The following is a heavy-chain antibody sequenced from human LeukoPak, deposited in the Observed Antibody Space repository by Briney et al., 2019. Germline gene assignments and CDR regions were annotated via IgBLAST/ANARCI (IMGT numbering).Heavy chain of an antibody. Sequence: PGGSLRLSCAASGFTFSGSWMSWVRQAPGKRLEWGANIKEDGSEKYYVDSVKGRFTISRDNDKNSLSLQMNSLRAEATAVYYCVREGSSWGYYFDYWGQGTLVTVSS. D-gene: IGHD6-13*01. V-gene: IGHV3-7*01. J-gene: IGHJ4*02. CDR1: GFTFSGSW. CDR3: VREGSSWGYYFDY. CDR2: IKEDGSEK.